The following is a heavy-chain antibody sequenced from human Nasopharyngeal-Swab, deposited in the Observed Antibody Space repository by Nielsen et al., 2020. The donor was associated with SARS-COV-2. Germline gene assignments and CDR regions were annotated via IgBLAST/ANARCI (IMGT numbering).Heavy chain of an antibody. J-gene: IGHJ4*02. CDR3: ARDESGDYLGLPFDY. CDR2: VSYSGTA. D-gene: IGHD4-17*01. V-gene: IGHV4-39*07. Sequence: ETLSLPCTVSGASISSSINYWGWIRQSPQKGLEWIGTVSYSGTANYNPSLNSRVTISVDTSKNQFSLKLISVTAADTAVYYCARDESGDYLGLPFDYWGQGTLVTVSS. CDR1: GASISSSINY.